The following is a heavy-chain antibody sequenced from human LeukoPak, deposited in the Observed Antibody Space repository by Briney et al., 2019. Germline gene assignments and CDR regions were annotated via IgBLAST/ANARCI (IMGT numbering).Heavy chain of an antibody. CDR3: AKGVAVASPYYFDY. CDR2: ISGSGSST. V-gene: IGHV3-23*01. D-gene: IGHD6-19*01. J-gene: IGHJ4*02. CDR1: GFTFSSYA. Sequence: GGSLRLSCAASGFTFSSYAMSWVRQAPGKGLEWVSPISGSGSSTYYADSVKGRFTVSRDNSKNTLYLQMNSLRAEDTAVYYCAKGVAVASPYYFDYWGQGTLVTVSS.